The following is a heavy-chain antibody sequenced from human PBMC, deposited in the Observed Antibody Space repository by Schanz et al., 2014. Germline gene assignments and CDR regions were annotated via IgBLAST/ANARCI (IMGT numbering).Heavy chain of an antibody. J-gene: IGHJ4*02. CDR2: ISSSSMYI. CDR1: GFSFSTYG. V-gene: IGHV3-21*01. D-gene: IGHD6-19*01. Sequence: VQLVESGGGVVKPGGSLRLSCAASGFSFSTYGMTWVRQAPGKGLEWVSSISSSSMYIYQADSMRGRFTISRDNAKNSLYLQVNNLSAEDAAVYYCVRDKKGFVAVAGRAPFDYWGQGTLVTVSS. CDR3: VRDKKGFVAVAGRAPFDY.